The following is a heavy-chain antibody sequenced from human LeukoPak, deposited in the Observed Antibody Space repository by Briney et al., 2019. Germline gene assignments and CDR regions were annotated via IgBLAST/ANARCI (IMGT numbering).Heavy chain of an antibody. CDR3: ASCSGGGCYTSRYYYYYMDV. Sequence: ASVKVSCKASGGTFSSYAISWVRQAPGQGPEWMGGVIPIFGTANYPQKFQGRVTITADESTSTAYIELSSLRSEDTAVYYCASCSGGGCYTSRYYYYYMDVWGKGTTVTVSS. CDR2: VIPIFGTA. CDR1: GGTFSSYA. J-gene: IGHJ6*03. D-gene: IGHD2-15*01. V-gene: IGHV1-69*13.